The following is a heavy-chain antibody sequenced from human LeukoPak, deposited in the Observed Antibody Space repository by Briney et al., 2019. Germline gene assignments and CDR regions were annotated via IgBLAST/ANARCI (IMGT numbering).Heavy chain of an antibody. V-gene: IGHV5-51*01. CDR2: IYVDDSDT. CDR3: ARCSGRRRIAAADY. D-gene: IGHD6-13*01. CDR1: GFSFTTYW. J-gene: IGHJ4*02. Sequence: GESLKISCQGSGFSFTTYWIGWVRQMPGKGLEWMGIIYVDDSDTRYSPSFQGQVTISADKSISTAYLQWSSLKASDTAMYYCARCSGRRRIAAADYWGQGILVTISS.